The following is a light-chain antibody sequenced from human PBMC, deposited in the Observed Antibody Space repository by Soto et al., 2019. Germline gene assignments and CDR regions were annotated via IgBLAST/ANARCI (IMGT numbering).Light chain of an antibody. Sequence: QCVGAQEASVPLSPGCTVALSCGSSTGAVTNGHYPAWFQQKPGQAPRTLIYDTTNRHSWTPARFSGSLLGGKAALTLSGAQPEDEAEYYCLLSYNGPYVFGTGTKVTAL. V-gene: IGLV7-46*01. CDR3: LLSYNGPYV. J-gene: IGLJ1*01. CDR2: DTT. CDR1: TGAVTNGHY.